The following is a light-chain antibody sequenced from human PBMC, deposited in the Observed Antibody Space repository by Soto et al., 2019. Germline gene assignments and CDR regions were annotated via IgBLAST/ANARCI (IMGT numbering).Light chain of an antibody. Sequence: ALTQPPSVSGAPGQRVTISCTGTSSDIGAYDHVAWYQQFTGKSPKLMIYSVSNRPSGVSYRFSGSKSGNTASLTISGLQTEDEADYYCISYTVSRSYVFGSGTKVTVL. CDR2: SVS. V-gene: IGLV2-14*01. J-gene: IGLJ1*01. CDR1: SSDIGAYDH. CDR3: ISYTVSRSYV.